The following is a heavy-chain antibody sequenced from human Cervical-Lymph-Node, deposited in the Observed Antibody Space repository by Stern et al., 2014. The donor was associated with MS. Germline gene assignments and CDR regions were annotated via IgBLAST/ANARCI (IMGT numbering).Heavy chain of an antibody. CDR3: AKGYCASTTCYARFEY. D-gene: IGHD2-2*01. J-gene: IGHJ4*02. CDR1: GFTFSSYA. Sequence: VQLVESGGGLVQPGGSLRLSCAASGFTFSSYAMSWVRQAPGKGLEWVSAISGSGGNAFYADSVKGRFSISRDNYRNTLFLQMNSLRAEDTALYYCAKGYCASTTCYARFEYWGQGTLVTVSS. CDR2: ISGSGGNA. V-gene: IGHV3-23*04.